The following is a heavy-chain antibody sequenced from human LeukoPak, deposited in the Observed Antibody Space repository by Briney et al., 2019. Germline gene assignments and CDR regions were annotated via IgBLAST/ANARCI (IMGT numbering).Heavy chain of an antibody. V-gene: IGHV3-20*04. J-gene: IGHJ6*03. CDR3: ASAIAAAGNPYYYYMDV. CDR2: INWNGGST. Sequence: GGSLRLSCAASGFTFDDYGMSWVRQAPGKGLEWVSGINWNGGSTGYADSVKGRFTISRDNAKNSLYLQMNSLRAEDTAVYYCASAIAAAGNPYYYYMDVWGKGTTVTISS. CDR1: GFTFDDYG. D-gene: IGHD6-13*01.